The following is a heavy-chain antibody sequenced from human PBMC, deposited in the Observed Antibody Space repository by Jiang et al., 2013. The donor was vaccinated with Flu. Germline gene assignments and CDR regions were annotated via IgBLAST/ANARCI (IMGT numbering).Heavy chain of an antibody. CDR1: YILTELS. CDR3: ATDRYDQDVFDI. D-gene: IGHD1-1*01. Sequence: YILTELSMHWVRQAPGKGLEWMGGFDPEDGKTIYAQKFQGRVTMTEDTSTDTAYMELSSLRSEDTAVYYCATDRYDQDVFDIWGQGTVVTVFS. V-gene: IGHV1-24*01. CDR2: FDPEDGKT. J-gene: IGHJ3*02.